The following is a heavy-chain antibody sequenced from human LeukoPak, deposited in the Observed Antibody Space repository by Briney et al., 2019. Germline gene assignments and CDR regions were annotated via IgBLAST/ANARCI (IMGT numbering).Heavy chain of an antibody. J-gene: IGHJ4*02. D-gene: IGHD6-19*01. V-gene: IGHV4-39*01. CDR2: IYYSGST. CDR3: ARSDDSSGWYPGGSLSY. Sequence: PSETLSLTCTVSGGSISSSSYYWGWIRQPPGKGLEWIGSIYYSGSTYYNPSLKSRVTISVDTSKNQFSLKLSSVTAADTAVYYCARSDDSSGWYPGGSLSYWGQGTLVTVSS. CDR1: GGSISSSSYY.